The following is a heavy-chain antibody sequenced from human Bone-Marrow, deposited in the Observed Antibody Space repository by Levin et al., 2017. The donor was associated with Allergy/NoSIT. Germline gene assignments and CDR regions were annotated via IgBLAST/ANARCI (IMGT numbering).Heavy chain of an antibody. Sequence: PGGSLRLSCAASGFTFSASWMSWVRQIPGKGLEWVANIKQDGSVQNYVDSVKGRFTISRDNAKNSLYVQMNSLRAEDTAVYYCVRTSRDVSIDYWGQGTLVTVSS. D-gene: IGHD5/OR15-5a*01. J-gene: IGHJ4*01. CDR2: IKQDGSVQ. CDR1: GFTFSASW. V-gene: IGHV3-7*01. CDR3: VRTSRDVSIDY.